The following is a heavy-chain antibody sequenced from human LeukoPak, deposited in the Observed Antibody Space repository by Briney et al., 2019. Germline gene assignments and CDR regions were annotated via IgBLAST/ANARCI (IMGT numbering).Heavy chain of an antibody. CDR2: ISYDGSNK. Sequence: GGSLRLSCAASGFTFSSYAMHWVRLAPGKGLEWVAVISYDGSNKYYADSVKGRFTISRDNSKNTLYLQMNSLRAEDTAVYYCARDDRYCSGGSCFARSHNFDYWGQGTLVTVSS. J-gene: IGHJ4*02. D-gene: IGHD2-15*01. CDR1: GFTFSSYA. CDR3: ARDDRYCSGGSCFARSHNFDY. V-gene: IGHV3-30*04.